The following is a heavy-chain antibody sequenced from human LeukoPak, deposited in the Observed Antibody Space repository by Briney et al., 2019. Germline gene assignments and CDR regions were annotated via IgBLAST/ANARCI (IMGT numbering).Heavy chain of an antibody. Sequence: SETLSLTCAVYGGSFSGYYWSWIRQPPGKGLEWTGEINHSGSTNYNPSLKSRVTISVDTSKNQFSLKLSSVTAADTAVYYCARSTYYDYVWGSYRSIPLDYWGQGTLVTVSS. D-gene: IGHD3-16*02. V-gene: IGHV4-34*01. J-gene: IGHJ4*02. CDR1: GGSFSGYY. CDR3: ARSTYYDYVWGSYRSIPLDY. CDR2: INHSGST.